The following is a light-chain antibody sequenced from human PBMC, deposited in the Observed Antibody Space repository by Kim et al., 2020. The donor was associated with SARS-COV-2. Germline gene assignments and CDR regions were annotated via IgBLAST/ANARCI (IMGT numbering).Light chain of an antibody. CDR2: AAY. CDR1: QNIAPY. J-gene: IGKJ2*01. Sequence: SASPGDKVTITCRLTQNIAPYLAWFQQRPGKAPQLLIYAAYTLHTGAPSRFSGSGSGTDFTLTINPLQSEDSATYFCQQYFDFPYTFGQGTKLEI. V-gene: IGKV1D-8*02. CDR3: QQYFDFPYT.